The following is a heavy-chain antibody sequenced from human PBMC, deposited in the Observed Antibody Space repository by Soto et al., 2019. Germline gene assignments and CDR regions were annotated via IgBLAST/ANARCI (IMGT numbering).Heavy chain of an antibody. Sequence: QVQLVQSGAEVKKPGSSVKVSCKASGGTFSRYSITWVRQAPGHGLEWIGRIIPSFGIPSYAQKFHGRVTITADESTSTAYMELSSLRSDDTAVYYCAREDRDRETGLVPAAIDGMDVWGQGTTVTVSS. J-gene: IGHJ6*02. CDR3: AREDRDRETGLVPAAIDGMDV. CDR1: GGTFSRYS. D-gene: IGHD2-2*01. V-gene: IGHV1-69*08. CDR2: IIPSFGIP.